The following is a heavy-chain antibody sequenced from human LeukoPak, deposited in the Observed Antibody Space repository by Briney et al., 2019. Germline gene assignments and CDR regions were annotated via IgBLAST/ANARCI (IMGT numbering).Heavy chain of an antibody. CDR3: ARKGEYYDFWSGQDDY. Sequence: GGSLRLSCAASGFTFDDYGMTWVRQAPGKGLEWVSGINWNGGRTGYADSVKGRFTISRDNAKNSLYLQMNSLRAEDTALYYCARKGEYYDFWSGQDDYWGQGTLVTVSS. D-gene: IGHD3-3*01. J-gene: IGHJ4*02. CDR2: INWNGGRT. V-gene: IGHV3-20*04. CDR1: GFTFDDYG.